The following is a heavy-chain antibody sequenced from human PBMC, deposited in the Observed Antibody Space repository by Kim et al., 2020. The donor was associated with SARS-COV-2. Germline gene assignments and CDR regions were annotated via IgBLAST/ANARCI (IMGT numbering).Heavy chain of an antibody. CDR1: GGSFSGYY. Sequence: SETLSLTCAVYGGSFSGYYWSWIRQPPGKGLEWIGEINHSGSTNYNPSLKSRVTISVDTSKNQFSLKLSSVTAADTAVYYCARGGDDCDICGQGTMGTVS. CDR3: ARGGDDCDI. J-gene: IGHJ3*02. V-gene: IGHV4-34*01. CDR2: INHSGST.